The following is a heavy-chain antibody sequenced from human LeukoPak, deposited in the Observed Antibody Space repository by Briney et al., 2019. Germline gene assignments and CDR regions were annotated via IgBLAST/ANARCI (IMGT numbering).Heavy chain of an antibody. CDR1: GDSMTSSNHY. Sequence: SETLSLTCTVSGDSMTSSNHYWVWIRQPPGKGLEWIGSIYYGGSTYYNPSPKSRVTISQDTSKNQFSLKVNTVTAADTAVYHCARRSHCTGDSCYPVWGQGTTVTVSS. J-gene: IGHJ6*02. V-gene: IGHV4-39*01. CDR3: ARRSHCTGDSCYPV. CDR2: IYYGGST. D-gene: IGHD2-15*01.